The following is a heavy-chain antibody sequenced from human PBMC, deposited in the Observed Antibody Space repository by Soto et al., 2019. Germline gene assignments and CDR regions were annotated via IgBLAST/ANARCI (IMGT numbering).Heavy chain of an antibody. CDR3: VRHKYSNCADYFDP. CDR1: GFTFRDYY. V-gene: IGHV3-11*01. Sequence: PGGSLRLSCAGSGFTFRDYYMGWIRQAPGKGLEWVSYISSSGSTTYYAASVKGRFTISRDNAKNSLYLQMTSLRAEDTAIYYCVRHKYSNCADYFDPCGQGTMVTVYS. J-gene: IGHJ5*02. CDR2: ISSSGSTT. D-gene: IGHD4-4*01.